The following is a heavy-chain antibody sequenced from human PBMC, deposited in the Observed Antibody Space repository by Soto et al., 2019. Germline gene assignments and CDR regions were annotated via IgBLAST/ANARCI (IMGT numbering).Heavy chain of an antibody. CDR1: GYSFTSYW. Sequence: SLKISCKGSGYSFTSYWIGWVRQMPGKGLEWMGIIYPGDSDTRYSPSFQGQVTISADKSISTAYLQWSSLKASDTAMYYCARQSPYSSGWYWFDPWGQGTLVTVSS. CDR3: ARQSPYSSGWYWFDP. CDR2: IYPGDSDT. D-gene: IGHD6-19*01. V-gene: IGHV5-51*01. J-gene: IGHJ5*02.